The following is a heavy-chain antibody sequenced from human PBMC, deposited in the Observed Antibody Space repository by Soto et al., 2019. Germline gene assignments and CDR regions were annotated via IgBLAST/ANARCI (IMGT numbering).Heavy chain of an antibody. V-gene: IGHV1-69*01. D-gene: IGHD6-25*01. CDR3: ASPRGSRADYYYGMDV. J-gene: IGHJ6*02. CDR1: GGTFSSYA. CDR2: IIPIFGTA. Sequence: QVQLVQSGAEVKKPGSSVKVSCTASGGTFSSYAISWVRQAPGQGLEWMGGIIPIFGTANYAQKFQGRVTITADESTSTAYMELSSLRSEDTAVYYCASPRGSRADYYYGMDVWGQGTTVTVSS.